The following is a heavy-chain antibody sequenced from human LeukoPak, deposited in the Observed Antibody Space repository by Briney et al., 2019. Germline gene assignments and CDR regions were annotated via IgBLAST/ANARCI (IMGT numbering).Heavy chain of an antibody. CDR1: AFTFSRHW. D-gene: IGHD6-19*01. V-gene: IGHV3-7*01. J-gene: IGHJ4*02. Sequence: GGSLRLSCAASAFTFSRHWMSWVRQAPGKGLEWVANIKRDGREKNYVDSVKGRFSISRDNVKNSLHLQMNSLRAEDTAVYYCARVCVSGWTECMDYWGQGTLVTVSS. CDR2: IKRDGREK. CDR3: ARVCVSGWTECMDY.